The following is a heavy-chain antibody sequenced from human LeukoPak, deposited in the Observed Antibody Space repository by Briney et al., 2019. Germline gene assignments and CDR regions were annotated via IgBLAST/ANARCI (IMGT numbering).Heavy chain of an antibody. D-gene: IGHD6-13*01. CDR2: ISGTGATT. Sequence: GGSLRLSCAASGFTFTSYALSWVRQAPGEGLEWVSGISGTGATTYYADSVKGRFTISRDNSKNTVYLQMNSLRAEDTALYYCAKSLRGNTWYYFDYWGQGTLVTVSS. CDR1: GFTFTSYA. J-gene: IGHJ4*02. V-gene: IGHV3-23*01. CDR3: AKSLRGNTWYYFDY.